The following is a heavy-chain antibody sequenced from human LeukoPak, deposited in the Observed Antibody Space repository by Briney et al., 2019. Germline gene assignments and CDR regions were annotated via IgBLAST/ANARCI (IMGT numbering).Heavy chain of an antibody. CDR2: IYYSRST. J-gene: IGHJ4*02. CDR3: ARRDRISSSFDY. D-gene: IGHD6-13*01. CDR1: GGSISSYY. Sequence: SETLSLTCTVSGGSISSYYWSWIRQPPGKGLEWIGYIYYSRSTNYNPSLKSRVTISVDTSKNQFSLKLSSVTAADTTVYYCARRDRISSSFDYWGQGTLVTVSS. V-gene: IGHV4-59*01.